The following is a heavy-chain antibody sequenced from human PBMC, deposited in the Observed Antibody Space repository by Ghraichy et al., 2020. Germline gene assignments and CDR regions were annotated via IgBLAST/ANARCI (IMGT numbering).Heavy chain of an antibody. CDR1: GGSFSGYY. D-gene: IGHD3-10*01. CDR2: INHSGST. V-gene: IGHV4-34*01. Sequence: SETLSLTCAVYGGSFSGYYWSWIRQPPGKGLEWIGEINHSGSTNYNPSLKSRVTISVDTSKNQFSLKLSSVTAADTAVYYCASSPPPSMVRGVIIPDYWGQGTMVTVSS. CDR3: ASSPPPSMVRGVIIPDY. J-gene: IGHJ3*01.